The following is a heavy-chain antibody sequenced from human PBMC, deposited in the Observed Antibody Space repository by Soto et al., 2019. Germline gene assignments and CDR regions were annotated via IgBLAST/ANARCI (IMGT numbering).Heavy chain of an antibody. Sequence: QVQLQESGPGLVKPSQTLSLTCTVSGGSISSGGYYWSWIRQHPGKGLEWIGYIYYSGSTYYNPSLKSPVTISVNTSKNQFSLKPSSVTAADTAVYYCARDQTAARDDAFDIWGQGTMVTVSS. CDR2: IYYSGST. D-gene: IGHD6-6*01. J-gene: IGHJ3*02. V-gene: IGHV4-31*01. CDR3: ARDQTAARDDAFDI. CDR1: GGSISSGGYY.